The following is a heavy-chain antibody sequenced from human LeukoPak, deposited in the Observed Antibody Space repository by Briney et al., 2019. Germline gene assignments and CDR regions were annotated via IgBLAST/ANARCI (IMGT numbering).Heavy chain of an antibody. Sequence: ASVKVSCKASGGTFSSYATSWVRQAPGQGLEWMGRIIPILGIANYAQKFQGRVTITADKSTSTAYMELSSLRSEDTAVYYCARDDFSGNHYYYYGMDVWGQGTAVTVSS. CDR2: IIPILGIA. CDR3: ARDDFSGNHYYYYGMDV. D-gene: IGHD4-23*01. J-gene: IGHJ6*02. CDR1: GGTFSSYA. V-gene: IGHV1-69*04.